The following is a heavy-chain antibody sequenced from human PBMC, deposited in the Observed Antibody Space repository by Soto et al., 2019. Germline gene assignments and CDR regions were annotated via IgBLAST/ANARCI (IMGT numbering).Heavy chain of an antibody. D-gene: IGHD2-15*01. V-gene: IGHV3-23*01. J-gene: IGHJ4*02. Sequence: EAQLLESGGGLVQPGGSLRLTCAASGFTFSSYVMTWVRQAPGKGLEWVSGISGSGRSTYYADSVKGRITISRDNSKNTLYLQMNSLGAEDTAVYYCAKGLVDCSGGSCYDWGQGTLVTVSS. CDR1: GFTFSSYV. CDR3: AKGLVDCSGGSCYD. CDR2: ISGSGRST.